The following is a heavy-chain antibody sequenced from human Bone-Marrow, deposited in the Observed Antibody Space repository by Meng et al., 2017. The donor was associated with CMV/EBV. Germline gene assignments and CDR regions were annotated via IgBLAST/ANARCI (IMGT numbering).Heavy chain of an antibody. D-gene: IGHD2-2*01. CDR2: ISSSSSYI. CDR3: ARRFPVVPAAMSFDY. J-gene: IGHJ4*02. V-gene: IGHV3-21*01. Sequence: GESLKISCAASGFTFSSYWMSWVRQAPGKGLEWVSSISSSSSYIYYADSVKGRFTISRDNAKNSLYLQMNSLRAEDTAVYYCARRFPVVPAAMSFDYWGQGTLVTVSS. CDR1: GFTFSSYW.